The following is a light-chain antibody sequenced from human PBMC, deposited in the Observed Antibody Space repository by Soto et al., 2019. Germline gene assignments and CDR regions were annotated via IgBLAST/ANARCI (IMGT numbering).Light chain of an antibody. V-gene: IGKV1-33*01. J-gene: IGKJ5*01. CDR3: QQYDNLPPG. Sequence: DIPMTQSPSSLSASVGDRVTITCQASQDISNYLNWYQQKPGKAPKLLIYDASNLETGVPSRFSGSGSGTDFTFTISSLQPEDIATYYCQQYDNLPPGFGQGTRLEIK. CDR1: QDISNY. CDR2: DAS.